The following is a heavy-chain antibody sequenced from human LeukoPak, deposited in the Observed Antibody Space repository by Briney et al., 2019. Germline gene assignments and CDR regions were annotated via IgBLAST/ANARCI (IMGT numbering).Heavy chain of an antibody. J-gene: IGHJ4*02. CDR1: GGSISSSSYY. V-gene: IGHV4-39*07. D-gene: IGHD3-22*01. CDR2: IYYSGST. CDR3: ARKYYYDSSALPRYYFDY. Sequence: SETLSLTCTVSGGSISSSSYYWGWIRQPPGKGLEWIGSIYYSGSTYYNPSLKSRVTISVDTSKNQFSLKLSSVTAADTAVYYCARKYYYDSSALPRYYFDYWGQGTLVTVSS.